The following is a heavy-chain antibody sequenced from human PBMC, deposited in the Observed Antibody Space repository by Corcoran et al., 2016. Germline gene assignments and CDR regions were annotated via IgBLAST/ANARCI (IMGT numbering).Heavy chain of an antibody. D-gene: IGHD2-2*01. Sequence: EVQLVESGGGLVKPGGSLRLSCAASGFTFSSYSMNWVHQAPGKGLEWVSSISSSSSYIYYADSVKGRFTISRDNAKNSLYLQMNSLRAEDTAVYYCAREGVSDIVVVPAATLHYGMDVWGQGTTVTVSS. CDR1: GFTFSSYS. V-gene: IGHV3-21*01. J-gene: IGHJ6*02. CDR2: ISSSSSYI. CDR3: AREGVSDIVVVPAATLHYGMDV.